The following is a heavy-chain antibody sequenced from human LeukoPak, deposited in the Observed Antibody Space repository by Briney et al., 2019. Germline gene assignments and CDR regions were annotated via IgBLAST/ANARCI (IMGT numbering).Heavy chain of an antibody. J-gene: IGHJ6*02. Sequence: PGGSLRLSCAASGFTFSSYWMNWARQAPGKGLEWVASINHNGNVNYYVDSVKGRSTISRDNAKNSLYLQMSNLGAEDTAVYFCARGGGLDVWGQGATVTVSS. CDR3: ARGGGLDV. CDR2: INHNGNVN. V-gene: IGHV3-7*03. CDR1: GFTFSSYW. D-gene: IGHD3-16*01.